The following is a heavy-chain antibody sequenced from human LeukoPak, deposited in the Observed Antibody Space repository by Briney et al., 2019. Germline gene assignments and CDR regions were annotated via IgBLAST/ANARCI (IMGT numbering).Heavy chain of an antibody. CDR1: GYTFTGYY. CDR3: ARDKGPGGGKFDP. Sequence: ASVKVSCKASGYTFTGYYMNWVRQAAGQGLEWMGWMNPNSGGTNYAQKFQGRVTMTRDTSISTAYMELSRLRSDDTAVYYCARDKGPGGGKFDPWGQGTLVTVSS. CDR2: MNPNSGGT. V-gene: IGHV1-2*02. J-gene: IGHJ5*02. D-gene: IGHD3-16*01.